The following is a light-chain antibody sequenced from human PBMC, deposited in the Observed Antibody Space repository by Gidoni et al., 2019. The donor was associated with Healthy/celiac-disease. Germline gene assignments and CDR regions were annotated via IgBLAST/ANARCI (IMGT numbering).Light chain of an antibody. J-gene: IGKJ3*01. Sequence: DILMNQSPSSLSASVGDTVTITCRASQSVSSYLNWYQQKPGKAPRLLIYAASILQSGVPSRFSGSGSGTDFTLTISSLQPEDFAAYYCQQSYSTLFTFGPGTKVDIK. CDR3: QQSYSTLFT. CDR1: QSVSSY. V-gene: IGKV1-39*01. CDR2: AAS.